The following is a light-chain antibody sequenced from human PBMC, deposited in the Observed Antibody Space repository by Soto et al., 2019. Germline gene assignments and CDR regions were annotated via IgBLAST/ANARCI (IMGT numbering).Light chain of an antibody. CDR1: QDISDD. CDR3: LQIHNYPRT. V-gene: IGKV1-6*01. CDR2: GAS. J-gene: IGKJ1*01. Sequence: AIQMTQSPSSLSASVGDRVTITCRASQDISDDVGWYQQTPGKAPKLLISGASRLQSGVPSRFSGSGSGAAFTLPITRLRPEDSATYYCLQIHNYPRTFGQGTKVEI.